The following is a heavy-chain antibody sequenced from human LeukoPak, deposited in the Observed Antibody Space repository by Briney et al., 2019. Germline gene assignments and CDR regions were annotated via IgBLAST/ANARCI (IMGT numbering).Heavy chain of an antibody. CDR2: IKQDGSEK. CDR1: GFTFSNAW. V-gene: IGHV3-7*01. Sequence: GGSLRLSCAASGFTFSNAWMSWVRQAPGKGLEWVANIKQDGSEKYYVDSVKGRFTISRDNSKNALYLQMNSLRAEDTAVYYCARLSDFWSGEDAFDIWGQGTMVTVSS. J-gene: IGHJ3*02. CDR3: ARLSDFWSGEDAFDI. D-gene: IGHD3-3*01.